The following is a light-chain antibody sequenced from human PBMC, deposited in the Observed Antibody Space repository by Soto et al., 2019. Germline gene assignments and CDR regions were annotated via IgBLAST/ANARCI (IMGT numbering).Light chain of an antibody. CDR3: SSYTSSSTDV. CDR2: DVS. J-gene: IGLJ1*01. V-gene: IGLV2-14*03. CDR1: SSDVGGYNY. Sequence: QSALTQPASLSGSPGQSITISCTGTSSDVGGYNYVSWYQHHPGKAPKLMIYDVSNRPSGVSNRFSGSKSGNTASLTISGLQAEDEADYYCSSYTSSSTDVFGTGTKVTVL.